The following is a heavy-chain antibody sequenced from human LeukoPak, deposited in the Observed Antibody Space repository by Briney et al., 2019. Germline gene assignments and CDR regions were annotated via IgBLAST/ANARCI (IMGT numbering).Heavy chain of an antibody. CDR2: IIPIFGTA. Sequence: ASVKVSCKACGGTFSSYAISWVRQAPGQGLEWMGGIIPIFGTANYAQKFQGRVTITTDESTSTAYMELSSLRAEDTAVYYCARDLRTVYYYYGMDVWGQGTTVTVSS. D-gene: IGHD3-9*01. J-gene: IGHJ6*02. CDR3: ARDLRTVYYYYGMDV. V-gene: IGHV1-69*05. CDR1: GGTFSSYA.